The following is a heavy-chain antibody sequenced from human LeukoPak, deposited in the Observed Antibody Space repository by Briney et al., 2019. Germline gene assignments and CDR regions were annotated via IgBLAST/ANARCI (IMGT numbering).Heavy chain of an antibody. CDR3: ARDVVRGSGGDV. D-gene: IGHD3-10*01. CDR2: FYSDGGRT. V-gene: IGHV3-74*01. Sequence: PGGSLRLSCAGSGFTLSSNWMHWVRQAPGKGLVWVARFYSDGGRTNYADSVKGRFTISRDNAKNSLYLQMNSLRAEDTAVYYCARDVVRGSGGDVWGKGTTVTISS. J-gene: IGHJ6*04. CDR1: GFTLSSNW.